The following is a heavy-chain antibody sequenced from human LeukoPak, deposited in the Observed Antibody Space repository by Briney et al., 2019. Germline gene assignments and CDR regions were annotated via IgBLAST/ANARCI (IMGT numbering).Heavy chain of an antibody. V-gene: IGHV3-53*01. CDR3: ARAWDFVVGAFDI. CDR2: IYSGGDT. CDR1: GFTVRLNY. Sequence: GGSLRLSCAASGFTVRLNYMTWVRQAPGKGLEWVSIIYSGGDTYYADSVRGRFTVSRDNSKNILYLEMNSLRGDDTGIYHCARAWDFVVGAFDIWGQGTMVTVSS. J-gene: IGHJ3*02. D-gene: IGHD2-15*01.